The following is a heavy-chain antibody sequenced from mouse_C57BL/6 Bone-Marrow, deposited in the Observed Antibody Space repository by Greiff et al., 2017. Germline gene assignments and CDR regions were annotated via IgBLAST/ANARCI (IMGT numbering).Heavy chain of an antibody. Sequence: QVQLQQPGAELVKPGASVKMSCKASGYTFTSYWIPWVKQRPGQGLEWIGDIYPGSGSTNYNAKFKSKATLTVDTSSSTAYMQLSSLTSEDSAVYYCARMVYAMDYWGQGTSVTVSS. CDR2: IYPGSGST. CDR1: GYTFTSYW. CDR3: ARMVYAMDY. J-gene: IGHJ4*01. V-gene: IGHV1-55*01. D-gene: IGHD1-1*02.